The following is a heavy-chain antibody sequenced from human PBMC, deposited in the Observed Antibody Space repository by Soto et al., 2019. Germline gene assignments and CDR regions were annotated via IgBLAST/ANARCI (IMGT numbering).Heavy chain of an antibody. D-gene: IGHD2-2*01. V-gene: IGHV4-39*01. J-gene: IGHJ5*02. Sequence: QLQLQESGPGLVKPSEPLSLTCTVSVGSISSSSYYLGWIRQPPGRGLEWIGSIYYSGSTYYNPSLTSRVTIFVHTTKHQFALELSSVTGADTSRYYCARQPYCSITSCYPFSHWFEPWGQGTLVTVSS. CDR2: IYYSGST. CDR3: ARQPYCSITSCYPFSHWFEP. CDR1: VGSISSSSYY.